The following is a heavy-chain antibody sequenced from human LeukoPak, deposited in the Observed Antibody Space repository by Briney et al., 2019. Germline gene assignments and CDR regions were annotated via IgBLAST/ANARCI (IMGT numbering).Heavy chain of an antibody. V-gene: IGHV3-74*03. Sequence: GGSLRLSCAASGFTFSSYWMHWVRQTPGKGLVWVSRINSDGSITTYADSLKGRFTISRDNAKNSLYLQMNSLRAEDTAVYYCARGTEMATVGSWFDPWGKGTTVTVSS. CDR3: ARGTEMATVGSWFDP. D-gene: IGHD5-24*01. CDR2: INSDGSIT. J-gene: IGHJ6*04. CDR1: GFTFSSYW.